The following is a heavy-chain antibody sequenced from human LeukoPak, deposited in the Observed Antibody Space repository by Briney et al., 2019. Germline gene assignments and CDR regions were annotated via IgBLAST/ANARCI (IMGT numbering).Heavy chain of an antibody. CDR1: GYSLTSYW. J-gene: IGHJ4*02. CDR2: IDPSDSYT. D-gene: IGHD6-13*01. Sequence: RGESLRISCKGSGYSLTSYWISWVRQMPGKGLEWMGRIDPSDSYTNYSPSFQGHVTISADKSISTAYLQWSSLKASDTAMYYCARQPPQLVEWYFDYWGQGTLVTVSS. V-gene: IGHV5-10-1*01. CDR3: ARQPPQLVEWYFDY.